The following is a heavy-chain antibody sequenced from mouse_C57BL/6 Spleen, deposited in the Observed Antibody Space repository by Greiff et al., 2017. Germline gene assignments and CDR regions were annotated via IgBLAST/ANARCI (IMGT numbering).Heavy chain of an antibody. D-gene: IGHD4-1*01. CDR2: IYPGDGDT. V-gene: IGHV1-80*01. J-gene: IGHJ2*01. CDR3: ARSRLGRDFDY. CDR1: GYAFSSYW. Sequence: QVHVKQSGAELVKPGASVKISCKASGYAFSSYWMNWVKQRPGKGLEWIGQIYPGDGDTNYNGKFKGKATLTADKSSSTAYMQLSSLTSEDSAVYFCARSRLGRDFDYWGQGTTLTVSS.